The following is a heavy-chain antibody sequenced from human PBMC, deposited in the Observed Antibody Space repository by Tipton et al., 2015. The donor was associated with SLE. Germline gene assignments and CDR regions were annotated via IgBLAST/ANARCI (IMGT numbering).Heavy chain of an antibody. CDR3: ACVGDPIVTTPPKSADTYSVPPPNTYFPLRLDSWPGADPAVYYCASAVVVNNDWYFDL. D-gene: IGHD3-10*01. J-gene: IGHJ2*01. CDR1: GYSLSSGYY. Sequence: TLSLTCAVSGYSLSSGYYWGWIRQPPGKGLEWIGSIYHSGSTYYNPSLKSRVTISVDTSKNQFSLKLSSVTAADTAVYYCACVGDPIVTTPPKSADTYSVPPPNTYFPLRLDSWPGADPAVYYCASAVVVNNDWYFDLWGRGTLVTVSS. CDR2: IYHSGST. V-gene: IGHV4-38-2*01.